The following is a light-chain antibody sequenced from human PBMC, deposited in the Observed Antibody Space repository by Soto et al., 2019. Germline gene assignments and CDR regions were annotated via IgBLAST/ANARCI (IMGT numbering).Light chain of an antibody. J-gene: IGKJ2*01. CDR3: LQSYSTPLRT. Sequence: DIQMTQSPSSLSASVGDRVTITCRASQSISSYLNWYQQKPGKAPKLLIYAASSLQSGVPSRFSGSGSGTDFTLTISSLQPEDFATYYCLQSYSTPLRTFGQGTKLEIK. V-gene: IGKV1-39*01. CDR1: QSISSY. CDR2: AAS.